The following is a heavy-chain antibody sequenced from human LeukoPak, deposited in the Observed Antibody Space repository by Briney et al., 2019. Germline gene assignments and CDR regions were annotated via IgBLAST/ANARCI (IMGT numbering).Heavy chain of an antibody. CDR1: GGSFSGYY. CDR3: ARGRLYDSSGYLRMPFDY. Sequence: PSETLSLTCAVYGGSFSGYYWSWIRQPPGKGLEWIGEINHSGSTNYNPSLKSRVTISVDTSKNQFSLKLSSVTAADMAVYYCARGRLYDSSGYLRMPFDYWGQGTLVTVSS. CDR2: INHSGST. J-gene: IGHJ4*02. V-gene: IGHV4-34*01. D-gene: IGHD3-22*01.